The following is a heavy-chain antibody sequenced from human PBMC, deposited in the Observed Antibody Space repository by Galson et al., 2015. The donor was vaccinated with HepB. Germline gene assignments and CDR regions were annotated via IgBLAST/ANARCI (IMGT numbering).Heavy chain of an antibody. D-gene: IGHD4-11*01. CDR2: ISYDGSNK. Sequence: SLRLSCAASGFTFSSYAMHWVRQAPGKGLEWVAVISYDGSNKYYADSVKGRFTISRDNSKNTLYLQMNSLRAEDTAVYYCAKGKEVTTAFQNWGQGNLVTV. J-gene: IGHJ1*01. V-gene: IGHV3-30-3*01. CDR1: GFTFSSYA. CDR3: AKGKEVTTAFQN.